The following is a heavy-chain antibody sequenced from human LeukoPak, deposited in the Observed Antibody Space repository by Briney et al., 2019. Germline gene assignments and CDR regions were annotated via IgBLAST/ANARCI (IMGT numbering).Heavy chain of an antibody. CDR3: ARRRPDVGFDY. V-gene: IGHV3-21*01. J-gene: IGHJ4*02. CDR1: GFTFSSYA. D-gene: IGHD2-15*01. CDR2: ISSSSSYI. Sequence: PGGSLRLSCAASGFTFSSYAMSWVRQAPGKGLEWVSSISSSSSYIYYADSVKGRFTISRDNAKNSLYLQMNSLRAEDTAVYYCARRRPDVGFDYWGQGTLVTVSS.